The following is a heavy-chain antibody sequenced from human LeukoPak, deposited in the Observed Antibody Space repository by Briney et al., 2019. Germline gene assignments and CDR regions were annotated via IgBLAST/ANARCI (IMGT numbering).Heavy chain of an antibody. CDR1: GFTFSSYG. J-gene: IGHJ6*03. V-gene: IGHV3-30*02. CDR3: AKCITMVRGVIIVPGYMDV. Sequence: PGGSLRLSCAASGFTFSSYGMHWVRQAPGKGLEWVAFIRYDGSNKYYADSVKGRFTISRDNSKNTLYLQMNSLRAEDTAVYYCAKCITMVRGVIIVPGYMDVWGKGTTVTVSS. D-gene: IGHD3-10*01. CDR2: IRYDGSNK.